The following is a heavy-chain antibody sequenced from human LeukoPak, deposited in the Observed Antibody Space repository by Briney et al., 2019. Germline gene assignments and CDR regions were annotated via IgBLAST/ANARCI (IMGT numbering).Heavy chain of an antibody. Sequence: PGGSLRLSCAASGFTFSSYSMNWVRQAPGKGLEWVSSISSSSSYINYADSVKGRFTISRDNAKNSLYLQMNSLRAEDTAVYYCARGGATNYWGQGTLVTVSS. V-gene: IGHV3-21*01. D-gene: IGHD1-26*01. J-gene: IGHJ4*02. CDR3: ARGGATNY. CDR1: GFTFSSYS. CDR2: ISSSSSYI.